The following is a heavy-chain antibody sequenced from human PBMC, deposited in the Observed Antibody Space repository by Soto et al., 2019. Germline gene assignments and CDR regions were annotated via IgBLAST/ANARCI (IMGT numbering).Heavy chain of an antibody. J-gene: IGHJ4*02. CDR1: GFTFGNYA. V-gene: IGHV3-23*01. Sequence: EVQLLESGGGLVQPGGSLRLSCAASGFTFGNYAVGWVRQAPGKGLDCVSVISGSGTTTYYADTVKGRFTISRDNSENTLYLQMNSLRAEDTDVYYCAKAMATLSDFASWGQGTLVTVSS. CDR3: AKAMATLSDFAS. CDR2: ISGSGTTT. D-gene: IGHD5-12*01.